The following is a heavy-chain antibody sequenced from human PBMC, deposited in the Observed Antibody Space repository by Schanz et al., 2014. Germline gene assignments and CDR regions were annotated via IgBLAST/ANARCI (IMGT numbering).Heavy chain of an antibody. CDR1: GGSISSSSYY. CDR3: ARHSGYYYYYGMDV. V-gene: IGHV4-39*01. Sequence: QLQLQESGPGLVKPSETLSLTCTVSGGSISSSSYYWGWIRQPPGKGLEWIGSIYYSGSTYYNPPIKWRVTIPVDTPKNRFPRKLSSVTAADTAVYYCARHSGYYYYYGMDVWGQGTTVTVSS. J-gene: IGHJ6*02. CDR2: IYYSGST.